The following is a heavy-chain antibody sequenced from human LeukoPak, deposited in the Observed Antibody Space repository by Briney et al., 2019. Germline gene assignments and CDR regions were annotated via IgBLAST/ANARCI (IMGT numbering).Heavy chain of an antibody. CDR2: IIPIFGTA. V-gene: IGHV1-69*05. Sequence: SVKVSCKASGGTFSSYAISWVRQAPGQGLEWMGGIIPIFGTANYAQKFQGRVTMTRNTSISTAYMELSSLRSEDTAVYYCARGLFDYGDYLLNWGQGTLVTVSS. CDR1: GGTFSSYA. J-gene: IGHJ4*02. CDR3: ARGLFDYGDYLLN. D-gene: IGHD4-17*01.